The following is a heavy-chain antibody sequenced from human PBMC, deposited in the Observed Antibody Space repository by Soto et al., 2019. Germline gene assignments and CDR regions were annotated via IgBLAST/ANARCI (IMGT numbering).Heavy chain of an antibody. D-gene: IGHD2-15*01. Sequence: PSVKVSCKASGYTFTSYGISWVRQAPGQGLEWMGWISAYNGNTNYAQKLQGRVTMTTDTSTSTAYMELRSLRSDDTAVYYCAAYDCSGGSCYYNWFDPWGQGSLVTVSS. CDR2: ISAYNGNT. CDR1: GYTFTSYG. V-gene: IGHV1-18*01. CDR3: AAYDCSGGSCYYNWFDP. J-gene: IGHJ5*02.